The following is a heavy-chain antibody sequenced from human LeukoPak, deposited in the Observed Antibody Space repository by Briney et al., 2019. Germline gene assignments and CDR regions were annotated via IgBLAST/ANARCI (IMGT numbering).Heavy chain of an antibody. Sequence: PGGSLRLSCVASGFTFSSYAMHWVRQAPGKGLEWVAVISYDGSNKYYADSVKGRFTISRDNSKNSLYLQMNSLRAEDTAVYYCARYAPEGSYYYGMDVWGQGTTVTVSS. CDR2: ISYDGSNK. CDR3: ARYAPEGSYYYGMDV. CDR1: GFTFSSYA. J-gene: IGHJ6*02. D-gene: IGHD2-2*01. V-gene: IGHV3-30-3*01.